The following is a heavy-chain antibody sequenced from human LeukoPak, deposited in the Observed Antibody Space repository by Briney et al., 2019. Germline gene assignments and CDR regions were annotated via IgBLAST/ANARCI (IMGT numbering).Heavy chain of an antibody. D-gene: IGHD6-13*01. CDR1: GFTFSSYR. Sequence: GGSLRLSCAASGFTFSSYRMSWVRQAPGKGLEWVANIKQDGSEKYYVDSVKGRFSISRDNAKNSLYLQMNSLRAEDTAVYYCASDSSSWTVDYWGQGTLVTVSS. CDR3: ASDSSSWTVDY. CDR2: IKQDGSEK. V-gene: IGHV3-7*01. J-gene: IGHJ4*02.